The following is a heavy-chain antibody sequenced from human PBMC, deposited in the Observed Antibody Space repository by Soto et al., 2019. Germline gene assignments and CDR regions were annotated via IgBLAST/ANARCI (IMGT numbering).Heavy chain of an antibody. J-gene: IGHJ2*01. V-gene: IGHV4-34*01. D-gene: IGHD3-10*01. CDR1: GGSFSGYY. Sequence: QVQLQQWGAGLLKPSETLSLTCAVYGGSFSGYYWSWIRQPPGKGLEWIGEINHSGSTNYNPSLTRRVPRSVDASKNQFSLKLSSVTAADTAVYYCARGGDMVRGAGYFELWGRGTLVTVSS. CDR3: ARGGDMVRGAGYFEL. CDR2: INHSGST.